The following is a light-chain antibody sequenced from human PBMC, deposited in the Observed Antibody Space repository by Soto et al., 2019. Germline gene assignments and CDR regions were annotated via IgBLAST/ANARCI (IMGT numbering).Light chain of an antibody. J-gene: IGLJ2*01. CDR2: SNN. V-gene: IGLV1-44*01. CDR3: AAWDDSLNAVV. CDR1: SSNIGSNT. Sequence: QLVLTQPPSASGTPGQRVTISCSGSSSNIGSNTVNWYQQLPGTAPKLLIYSNNQRPSGVPDRFSGSKSGTSASLAISGLQSEGEADYYCAAWDDSLNAVVFGGGTKVTVL.